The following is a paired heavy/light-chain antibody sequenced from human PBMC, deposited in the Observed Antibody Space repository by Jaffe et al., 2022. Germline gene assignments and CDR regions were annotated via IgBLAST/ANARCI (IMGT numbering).Light chain of an antibody. J-gene: IGLJ1*01. CDR2: DVS. V-gene: IGLV2-11*01. Sequence: QSALTQPRSVSGSPGQSVTISCTGTSSDVGGYNYVSWYQQHPGKAPKLMIYDVSKRPSGVPDRFSGSKSGNTASLTISGLQAEDEADYYCCSYAGSYTFGNYVFGTGTKVTVL. CDR3: CSYAGSYTFGNYV. CDR1: SSDVGGYNY.
Heavy chain of an antibody. D-gene: IGHD4-17*01. CDR1: GFTFSSYS. CDR3: ARDRGSYGDYLNPPDWYFDL. Sequence: EVQLVESGGGLVKPGGSLRLSCAASGFTFSSYSMNWVRQAPGKGLEWVSSISSSSSYIYYADSVKGRFTISRDNAKNSLYLQMNSLRAEDTAVYYCARDRGSYGDYLNPPDWYFDLWGRGTLVTVSS. CDR2: ISSSSSYI. J-gene: IGHJ2*01. V-gene: IGHV3-21*01.